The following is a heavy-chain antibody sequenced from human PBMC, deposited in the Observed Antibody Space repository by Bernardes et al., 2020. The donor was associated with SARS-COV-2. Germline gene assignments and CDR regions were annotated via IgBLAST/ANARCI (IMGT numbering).Heavy chain of an antibody. CDR1: GYTFTSYG. Sequence: ASVKVSCKASGYTFTSYGISWVRQAPRQGLEWMGWISAYNGNTNYAQKLQGRVTMTTDTSTSTAYMELRSLRSDDTAVYYCARDREYCSGGSCTTGMDVWGQGTTVTVSS. D-gene: IGHD2-15*01. CDR2: ISAYNGNT. J-gene: IGHJ6*02. V-gene: IGHV1-18*01. CDR3: ARDREYCSGGSCTTGMDV.